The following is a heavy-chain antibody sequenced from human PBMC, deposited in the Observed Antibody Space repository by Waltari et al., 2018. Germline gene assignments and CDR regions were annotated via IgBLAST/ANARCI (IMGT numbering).Heavy chain of an antibody. V-gene: IGHV3-23*01. CDR1: GFTFSSYA. CDR2: ISGSGGST. D-gene: IGHD1-26*01. Sequence: EVQLLESGGGLVQPGGSLRLSCAASGFTFSSYAMSWVRPAPGKGLEWVSAISGSGGSTYYADSVKGRFTISRDNSKNTLYLQMNSLRAEDTAVYYCAKDDSGSYYYCWFDPWGQGTLVTVSS. J-gene: IGHJ5*02. CDR3: AKDDSGSYYYCWFDP.